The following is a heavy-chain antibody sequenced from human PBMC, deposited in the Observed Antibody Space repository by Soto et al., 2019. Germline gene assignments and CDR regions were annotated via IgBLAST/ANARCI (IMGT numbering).Heavy chain of an antibody. V-gene: IGHV6-1*01. J-gene: IGHJ6*02. D-gene: IGHD3-22*01. CDR3: TRERYSWEEIVMVTEPYYYYYGIDV. CDR2: TYYRSKWYN. CDR1: GDSVSSNSAA. Sequence: SQTLSLTCAISGDSVSSNSAAWNWIRQSPSRGLEWLGRTYYRSKWYNDYAVSVKSRITINPDTSKNQFSLQLNSVTPEDTAVYYCTRERYSWEEIVMVTEPYYYYYGIDVWGQGTTVTVSS.